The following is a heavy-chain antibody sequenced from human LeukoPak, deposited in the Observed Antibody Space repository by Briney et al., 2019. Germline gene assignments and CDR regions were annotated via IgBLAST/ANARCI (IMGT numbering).Heavy chain of an antibody. CDR2: IYYSGST. Sequence: SETLSLTCTVSGGSISSYYWSWIRQPPGEGVEWIGYIYYSGSTNYNPSLKSRVTISVDTSKNQFSLKLSSVTAADTAVYYCAGERRDGYNYYWGQGTLVTVSS. V-gene: IGHV4-59*01. J-gene: IGHJ4*02. CDR3: AGERRDGYNYY. D-gene: IGHD5-12*01. CDR1: GGSISSYY.